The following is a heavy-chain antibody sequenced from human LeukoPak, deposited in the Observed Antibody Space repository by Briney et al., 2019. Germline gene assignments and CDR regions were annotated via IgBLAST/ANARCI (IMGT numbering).Heavy chain of an antibody. CDR2: ISNSGSTI. CDR3: ARGEEVVVVAATGLAFDI. J-gene: IGHJ3*02. D-gene: IGHD2-15*01. V-gene: IGHV3-48*03. Sequence: QPGGSLRLSCAASGFTFSSYEMNWVRQAPGKGLEWVSYISNSGSTIYYADSVKGRFTISRDNAKNSLYLQMNSLRAEDTAVYYCARGEEVVVVAATGLAFDIWGQGTMVTVSS. CDR1: GFTFSSYE.